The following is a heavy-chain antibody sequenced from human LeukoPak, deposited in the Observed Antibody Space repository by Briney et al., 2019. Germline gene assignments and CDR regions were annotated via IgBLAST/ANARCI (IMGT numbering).Heavy chain of an antibody. D-gene: IGHD3-9*01. Sequence: SETLSLTCTVSGGSISSYYWSWIRQPAGKGLEWIGRIYTSGSTNYNPSLKSRVTMSVDTSKNQFSLKLSSVTAADTAVYYCARLYYDILTGTPGWFDPWGQGTLVTVSS. J-gene: IGHJ5*02. CDR2: IYTSGST. V-gene: IGHV4-4*07. CDR3: ARLYYDILTGTPGWFDP. CDR1: GGSISSYY.